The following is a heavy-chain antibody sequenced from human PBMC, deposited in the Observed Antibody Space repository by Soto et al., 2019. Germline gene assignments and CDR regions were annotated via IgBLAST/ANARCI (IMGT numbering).Heavy chain of an antibody. Sequence: EVQLVESGGGLVKPGGSLRLSCAASGFTFSRYSMNWVREAPGKGLEWVSSSSTGSTYIYYADSVKGRFTISRDDAKYSLFLQLNSLRAEDTAVYYCAREVGAFDIWGQGTTVTVSS. CDR1: GFTFSRYS. CDR2: SSTGSTYI. V-gene: IGHV3-21*01. J-gene: IGHJ3*02. D-gene: IGHD2-2*01. CDR3: AREVGAFDI.